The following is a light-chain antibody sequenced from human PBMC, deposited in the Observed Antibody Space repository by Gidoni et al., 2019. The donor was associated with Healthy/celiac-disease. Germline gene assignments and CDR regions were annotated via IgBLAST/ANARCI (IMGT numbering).Light chain of an antibody. CDR3: QQYGSSPPWT. CDR2: CAS. Sequence: DIVLTQSPGTLSLSPGERATLSCRASQSVSSSYLAWYQQKPGQAPRLLIYCASSRATGIPDRCSGSGSGTDFTLTISRLEPEDFAVYYCQQYGSSPPWTFGQGTKVEIK. CDR1: QSVSSSY. V-gene: IGKV3-20*01. J-gene: IGKJ1*01.